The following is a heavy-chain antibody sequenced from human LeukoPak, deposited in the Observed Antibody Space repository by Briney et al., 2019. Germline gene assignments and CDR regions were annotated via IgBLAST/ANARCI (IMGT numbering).Heavy chain of an antibody. CDR2: ISYDGSNK. V-gene: IGHV3-30*03. CDR3: ARDLDGFDP. J-gene: IGHJ5*02. CDR1: GFTFSSYG. Sequence: QSGRSLRLSCAASGFTFSSYGMRWVRQAPGKGLEWVAVISYDGSNKYYADSVKGRFTISRDNSKNTLYLQMNSLRAEDTAVYYCARDLDGFDPWGQGTLVTVSS.